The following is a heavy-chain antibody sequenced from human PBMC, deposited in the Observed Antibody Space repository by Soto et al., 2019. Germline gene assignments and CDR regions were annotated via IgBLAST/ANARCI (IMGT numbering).Heavy chain of an antibody. D-gene: IGHD3-3*01. CDR2: IKQDGSEK. CDR1: GFTFSSYW. V-gene: IGHV3-7*03. CDR3: ARENEDYDFWSGYSFGY. J-gene: IGHJ4*02. Sequence: GSLRLSCAASGFTFSSYWMSWVRQAPGKGLEWVANIKQDGSEKYYVDSVKGRFTISRDNAKNSLYLQMNSLRAEDTAVYYCARENEDYDFWSGYSFGYWGQGTLVTVSS.